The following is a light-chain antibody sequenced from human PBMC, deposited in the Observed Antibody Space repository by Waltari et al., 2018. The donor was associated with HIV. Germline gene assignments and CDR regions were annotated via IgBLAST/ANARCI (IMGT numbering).Light chain of an antibody. CDR2: EVS. Sequence: QSALTQPASVSGSPGQSITISCTGTSGDVGGYNYVSWYQLHPGKAPKLIIYEVSNRPSGVSNRFSGSKSGNTASLTISGLQAEDEADYYCSSYTGTTTLVFGGGTKLTVL. J-gene: IGLJ2*01. CDR1: SGDVGGYNY. CDR3: SSYTGTTTLV. V-gene: IGLV2-14*01.